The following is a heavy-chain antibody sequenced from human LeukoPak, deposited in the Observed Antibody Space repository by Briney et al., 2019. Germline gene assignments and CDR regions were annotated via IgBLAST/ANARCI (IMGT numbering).Heavy chain of an antibody. D-gene: IGHD5-12*01. V-gene: IGHV4-34*01. Sequence: SETLSLTCAVYGGSFSGYYWSWIRQPPGKGLEWIGEINHSGSTNYNPSLKSRVTISVDTSKNQFSLKLSSVTAADTAVYYCARAGGYEETIDYWGQGTLVTVSS. CDR1: GGSFSGYY. CDR3: ARAGGYEETIDY. J-gene: IGHJ4*02. CDR2: INHSGST.